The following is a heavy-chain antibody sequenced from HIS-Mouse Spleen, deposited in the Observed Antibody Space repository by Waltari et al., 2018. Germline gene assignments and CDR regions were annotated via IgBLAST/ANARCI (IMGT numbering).Heavy chain of an antibody. CDR2: IVVGSGNT. CDR3: AADFLVGDNWFDP. CDR1: GFTFTSSA. D-gene: IGHD1-26*01. Sequence: QMQLVQSGPEVKKPGTSVKVSCKASGFTFTSSAVQWVRQARGQRLEWIGWIVVGSGNTNYAQKFQERVTITRDMSTSTAYMELSSLRSEDTAVYYCAADFLVGDNWFDPWGQGTLVTVSS. V-gene: IGHV1-58*01. J-gene: IGHJ5*02.